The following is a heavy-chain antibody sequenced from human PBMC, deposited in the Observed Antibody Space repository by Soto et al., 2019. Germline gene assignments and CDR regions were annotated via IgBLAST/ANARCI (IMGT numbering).Heavy chain of an antibody. CDR3: ARDRGVVTPVYYFDY. D-gene: IGHD2-21*02. CDR2: INPNSGGT. CDR1: GYTFAGYY. J-gene: IGHJ4*02. V-gene: IGHV1-2*02. Sequence: AASVKVSCKASGYTFAGYYMHWVRQAPGQGLEWMGWINPNSGGTNYAQKFQGRVTMTRDTSISTAYMELSRLRSDDTAVYYCARDRGVVTPVYYFDYWGQGTLVTVSS.